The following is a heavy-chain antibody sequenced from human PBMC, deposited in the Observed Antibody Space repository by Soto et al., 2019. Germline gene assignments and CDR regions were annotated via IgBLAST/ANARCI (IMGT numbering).Heavy chain of an antibody. Sequence: SVKVSCKASGDTFSGYAISWVRQAPGQGLEWMGGIIPIFGTANYAQKFQGRVTITADESTSTAYMELSSLRSEDTAVYYCARTHIVVVTASYNWFDPWGKGTLVTVSS. CDR2: IIPIFGTA. D-gene: IGHD2-21*02. CDR1: GDTFSGYA. CDR3: ARTHIVVVTASYNWFDP. J-gene: IGHJ5*02. V-gene: IGHV1-69*13.